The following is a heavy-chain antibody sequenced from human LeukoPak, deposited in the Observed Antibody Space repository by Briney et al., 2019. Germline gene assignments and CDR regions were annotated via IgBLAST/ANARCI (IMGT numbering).Heavy chain of an antibody. V-gene: IGHV3-23*01. CDR2: ISGSGGST. D-gene: IGHD1-26*01. CDR1: GFIFSSYG. CDR3: AKDLIESGSSADAFDI. Sequence: PGGSLRLSCAASGFIFSSYGMSWVRQAPGKGLEWVSAISGSGGSTYYADSVKGRFTISRDNSKNTLYLQMNSLRAEDTAVYYCAKDLIESGSSADAFDIWGQGTMVTVSS. J-gene: IGHJ3*02.